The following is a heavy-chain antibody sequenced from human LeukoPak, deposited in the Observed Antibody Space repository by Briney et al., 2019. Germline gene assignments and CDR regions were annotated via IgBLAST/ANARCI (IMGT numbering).Heavy chain of an antibody. CDR2: INPNSGGT. D-gene: IGHD4-17*01. V-gene: IGHV1-2*04. CDR1: GYTFTVYY. Sequence: ASVRVSSRASGYTFTVYYMHWVRQAPGQGRERMGWINPNSGGTNYAQKFQGWVTMTRDTSISTAYMELSRLRSDDTAVYYCARGGNYGDYECYYGMDVWGKGTTVTVSS. J-gene: IGHJ6*04. CDR3: ARGGNYGDYECYYGMDV.